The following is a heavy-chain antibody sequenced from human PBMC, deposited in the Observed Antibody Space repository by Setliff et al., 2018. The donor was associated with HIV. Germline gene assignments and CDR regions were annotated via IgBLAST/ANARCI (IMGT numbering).Heavy chain of an antibody. D-gene: IGHD6-19*01. CDR1: GGTFSSYA. Sequence: AASVKVSCKASGGTFSSYAINWVRQAPGQGPEWMGGIIPIFATANYAQKFQGRVTITADESTSTAYMELSSLRSEDTAVYYCARDSGSGWYGGDYWGQGTLVTVSS. J-gene: IGHJ4*02. CDR2: IIPIFATA. V-gene: IGHV1-69*13. CDR3: ARDSGSGWYGGDY.